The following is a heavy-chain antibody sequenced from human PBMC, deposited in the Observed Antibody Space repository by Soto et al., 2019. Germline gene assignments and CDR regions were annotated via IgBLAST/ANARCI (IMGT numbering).Heavy chain of an antibody. V-gene: IGHV1-69*02. D-gene: IGHD2-8*01. Sequence: QVQLVQSGAEVRKPGSSVKVSCKASGLTFSSESVSWVRQAAGQGLEWMGRIIPIRGIPNVAQTFQGRLTITADKSADTAYMDLTNLRYEDTALYYCATGSPQAWSLDFWGQGTLVSVSS. CDR2: IIPIRGIP. J-gene: IGHJ4*02. CDR1: GLTFSSES. CDR3: ATGSPQAWSLDF.